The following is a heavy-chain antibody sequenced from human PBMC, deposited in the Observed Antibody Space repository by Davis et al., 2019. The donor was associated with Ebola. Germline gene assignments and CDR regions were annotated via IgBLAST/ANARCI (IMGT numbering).Heavy chain of an antibody. CDR3: AKEGAGSGGWGPAGY. V-gene: IGHV3-23*01. CDR2: TSGKGTST. CDR1: GFTFSNYA. Sequence: GESLKISCVASGFTFSNYAMSWVRQAPGKGLEWVAGTSGKGTSTDYADSVKGRFTVSRDNSKNTLYLQMNSLRAEDTAVYYCAKEGAGSGGWGPAGYWGQGTLVTVSS. J-gene: IGHJ4*02. D-gene: IGHD6-19*01.